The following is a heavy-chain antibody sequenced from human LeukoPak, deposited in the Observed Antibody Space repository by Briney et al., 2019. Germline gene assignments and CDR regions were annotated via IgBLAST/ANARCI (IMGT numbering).Heavy chain of an antibody. J-gene: IGHJ4*02. Sequence: ASVKVSCTASGYTFTSYYMHWVRQAPGQGLEWMGIINPSGGSTSYAQKFQGRVTMTRDTSTSTVYMELSSLRSEDTAVYYCARDGLFERFLDYWGQGTLVTVSS. D-gene: IGHD3-3*01. CDR2: INPSGGST. CDR1: GYTFTSYY. CDR3: ARDGLFERFLDY. V-gene: IGHV1-46*01.